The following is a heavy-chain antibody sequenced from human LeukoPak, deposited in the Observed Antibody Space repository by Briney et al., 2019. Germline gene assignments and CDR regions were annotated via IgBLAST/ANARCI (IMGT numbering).Heavy chain of an antibody. Sequence: ASVKVSCKASGFSFPTYGISWVRQAPGQGLEWMGWISGYNGNTNYAQKLQGRVTMTTDTSTSTAYMELRSLRSDDTAAYYCARDPGLRFLEWLLSDDAFDIWGQGTMVTVSS. CDR1: GFSFPTYG. CDR2: ISGYNGNT. D-gene: IGHD3-3*01. J-gene: IGHJ3*02. V-gene: IGHV1-18*01. CDR3: ARDPGLRFLEWLLSDDAFDI.